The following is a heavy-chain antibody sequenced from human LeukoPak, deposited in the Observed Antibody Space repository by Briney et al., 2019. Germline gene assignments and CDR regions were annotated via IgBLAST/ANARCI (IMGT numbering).Heavy chain of an antibody. CDR1: GFTFSSYS. V-gene: IGHV3-21*01. CDR2: ISSSSSYI. J-gene: IGHJ6*03. Sequence: SGGSLRLSCAASGFTFSSYSMNWVRQAPGKGLEWVSSISSSSSYIYYADSVKGRFTISRDNAKNSLYLQMNSLRAEDTAVYYCARDTVKYSSGWTHMDVWGKGTTVTVSS. CDR3: ARDTVKYSSGWTHMDV. D-gene: IGHD6-19*01.